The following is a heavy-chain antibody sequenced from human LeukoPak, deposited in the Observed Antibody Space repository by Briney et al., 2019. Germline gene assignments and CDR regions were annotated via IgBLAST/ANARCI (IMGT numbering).Heavy chain of an antibody. V-gene: IGHV3-66*01. CDR3: ATYSSGRSGYYFDS. CDR2: SYSGNTT. D-gene: IGHD6-19*01. Sequence: GGSLRLSCAASGFTVSSNYMSWVRQAPGKGLEWVAISYSGNTTYCADSVRGRFTISRDKSKNRLHLQMNSLRAEDTAVYYCATYSSGRSGYYFDSWGQGTLVTVSS. CDR1: GFTVSSNY. J-gene: IGHJ4*02.